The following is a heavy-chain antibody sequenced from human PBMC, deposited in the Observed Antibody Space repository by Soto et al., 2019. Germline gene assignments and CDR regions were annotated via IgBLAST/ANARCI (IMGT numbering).Heavy chain of an antibody. CDR3: ATVHNTSRSFDY. D-gene: IGHD1-20*01. J-gene: IGHJ4*02. V-gene: IGHV3-23*01. CDR2: TGATGRTT. CDR1: GFTFDIYA. Sequence: EVQLLESGGGLVQPGGSLRLSCAASGFTFDIYAMTWVRQAPGKGLEWVSTTGATGRTTYYADSVKGRFTVSRDNSKNTLDLHMSSLRAEDTAVYFCATVHNTSRSFDYWGQGTLVTVSS.